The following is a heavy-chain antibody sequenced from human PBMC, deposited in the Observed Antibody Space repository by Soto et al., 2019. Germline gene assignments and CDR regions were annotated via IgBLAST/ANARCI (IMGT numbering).Heavy chain of an antibody. D-gene: IGHD6-6*01. CDR1: GFTFDDYT. CDR3: AKASLGRPLLPIAARPIYYGMDV. V-gene: IGHV3-43*01. CDR2: ISWDGGST. J-gene: IGHJ6*02. Sequence: EVQLVESGGVVVQPGGSLRLSCAASGFTFDDYTMHWVRQAPGKGLEWVSLISWDGGSTYYADSVKGRFTISRDNSKNSLYLQMNSLRTEDTALYYCAKASLGRPLLPIAARPIYYGMDVWGQGTTVTVSS.